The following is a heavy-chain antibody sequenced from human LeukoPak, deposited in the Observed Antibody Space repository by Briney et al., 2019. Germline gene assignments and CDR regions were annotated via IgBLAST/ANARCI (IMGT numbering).Heavy chain of an antibody. D-gene: IGHD3-22*01. CDR3: ARGAHYHDSSEGSDY. CDR1: GYTFTGYY. V-gene: IGHV1-2*02. Sequence: ASVKVSCKASGYTFTGYYMHWVRQAPGQGLEWLGWINPNSGGTNYAQKFQGRVTITRDTSISTVYMELSRLRSDDTAVYYCARGAHYHDSSEGSDYWGQGTLVTVSS. CDR2: INPNSGGT. J-gene: IGHJ4*02.